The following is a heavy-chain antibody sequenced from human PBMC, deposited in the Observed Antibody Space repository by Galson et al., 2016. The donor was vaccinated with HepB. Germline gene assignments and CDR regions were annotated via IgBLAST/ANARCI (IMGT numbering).Heavy chain of an antibody. CDR1: GFIFSDYA. J-gene: IGHJ6*02. V-gene: IGHV3-23*01. Sequence: SLRLSCAASGFIFSDYAMSWVRQVPGKGLEWVSAISGSGGSTHYADSVKGRFTISRDNSKNTLYLQMNSLRAEDTAVYYCAKAVTRNTIFGVVTGKEGVHYGMDVWGQGTTVTVSS. CDR3: AKAVTRNTIFGVVTGKEGVHYGMDV. CDR2: ISGSGGST. D-gene: IGHD3-3*01.